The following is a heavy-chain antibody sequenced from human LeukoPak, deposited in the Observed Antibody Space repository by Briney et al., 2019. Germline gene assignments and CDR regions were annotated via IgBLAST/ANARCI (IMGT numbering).Heavy chain of an antibody. V-gene: IGHV3-23*01. CDR3: ATKSYCGGDCYARDAFDI. CDR2: ISGSDGST. J-gene: IGHJ3*02. Sequence: GGSLRLSCAASGFTFSSYAMSWVRQAPGKGLEWASHISGSDGSTYHADSVKGRFTISRDNSKNTLYLQMNSLRAEDTAVYYCATKSYCGGDCYARDAFDIWGQGTMVAVSS. CDR1: GFTFSSYA. D-gene: IGHD2-21*02.